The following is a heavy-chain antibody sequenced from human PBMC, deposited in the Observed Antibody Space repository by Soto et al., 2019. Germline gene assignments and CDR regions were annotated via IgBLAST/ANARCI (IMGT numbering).Heavy chain of an antibody. CDR3: AVGMSIVGIVVVPAALHY. Sequence: PGESLKISCQGSGFTYINYWIDWVRQKPGKGLEWMGRIYPHDSDTRYGPSFQGQVTISADKSRRTAYLQLRSLKASDTAVYYCAVGMSIVGIVVVPAALHYWGQGTLVSVSS. V-gene: IGHV5-51*01. CDR2: IYPHDSDT. J-gene: IGHJ4*02. D-gene: IGHD2-2*01. CDR1: GFTYINYW.